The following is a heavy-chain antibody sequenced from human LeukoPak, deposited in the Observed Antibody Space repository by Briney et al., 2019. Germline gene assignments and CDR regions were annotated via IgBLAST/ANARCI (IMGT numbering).Heavy chain of an antibody. V-gene: IGHV3-21*01. CDR2: ISSSSSYI. J-gene: IGHJ4*02. CDR1: GFTFSSYS. CDR3: ARDGLGYYYDSSGYSGY. Sequence: PGGSLRLSCAASGFTFSSYSMNWVRQAPGKGLEWVSSISSSSSYIYYADSVKGRFTISRDNAKNSLYLQMNSLRAEDTAVYYCARDGLGYYYDSSGYSGYWGQGALVTVSS. D-gene: IGHD3-22*01.